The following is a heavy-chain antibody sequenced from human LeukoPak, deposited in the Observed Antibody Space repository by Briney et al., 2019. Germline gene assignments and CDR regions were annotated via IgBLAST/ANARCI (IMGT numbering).Heavy chain of an antibody. CDR2: ISGSGGSR. D-gene: IGHD6-13*01. CDR3: ARLMSTAGTSD. Sequence: GGSLRLSCAASGFTVSSNYMSWVRQAPGKGLEWVSAISGSGGSRYYADSVKGRFTISRDNTKNTLYLQMNSLRVEDTAIYYCARLMSTAGTSDWGQGTLVTVSS. V-gene: IGHV3-23*01. J-gene: IGHJ4*02. CDR1: GFTVSSNY.